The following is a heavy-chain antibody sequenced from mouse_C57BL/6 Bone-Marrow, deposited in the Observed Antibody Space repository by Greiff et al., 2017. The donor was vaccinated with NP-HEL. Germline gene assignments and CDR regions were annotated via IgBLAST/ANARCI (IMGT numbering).Heavy chain of an antibody. J-gene: IGHJ2*01. Sequence: VQLQQSGGGLVQPGESLKLSCESNEYDFPSHDMSWVRKTPGKRLELVAAINSDGGSTSYPDTMERRFLISSDNTTKTLYLQMSSLRSEDTDLDYCARHDYKGFDYWGQGTTLTVSS. CDR1: EYDFPSHD. V-gene: IGHV5-2*01. CDR3: ARHDYKGFDY. D-gene: IGHD2-12*01. CDR2: INSDGGST.